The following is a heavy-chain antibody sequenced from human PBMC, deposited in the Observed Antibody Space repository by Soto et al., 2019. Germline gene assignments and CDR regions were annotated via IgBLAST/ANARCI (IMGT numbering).Heavy chain of an antibody. V-gene: IGHV1-69*01. D-gene: IGHD6-19*01. CDR2: IIPIYGAA. J-gene: IGHJ4*02. CDR3: AARVSVAGPAIDY. Sequence: QVQLLQSGAEMKKPGSSVRVSCKPSGDNFNTYTNTWVRQAPGQGLEWMGGIIPIYGAASYAQKFQDRVSITADGSTNTVYMELSSLTSEDTALYYCAARVSVAGPAIDYWGQGTRVTVSS. CDR1: GDNFNTYT.